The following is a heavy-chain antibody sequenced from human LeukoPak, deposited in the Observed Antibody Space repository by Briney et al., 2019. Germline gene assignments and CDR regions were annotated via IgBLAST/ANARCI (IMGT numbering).Heavy chain of an antibody. J-gene: IGHJ4*02. D-gene: IGHD1-20*01. CDR3: ASSFRIIGMTYYS. V-gene: IGHV3-74*01. Sequence: GPLRLSCEASGFTFSSFWMHWVRQVPGKSLMWVSHVSGDGTNTNYADSVKGRFTISRDTARNTMYLQMNSLRAEDTAVYYCASSFRIIGMTYYSWGQGTLVTVSS. CDR2: VSGDGTNT. CDR1: GFTFSSFW.